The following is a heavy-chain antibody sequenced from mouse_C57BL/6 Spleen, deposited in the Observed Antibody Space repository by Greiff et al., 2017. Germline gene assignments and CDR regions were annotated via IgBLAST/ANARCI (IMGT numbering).Heavy chain of an antibody. CDR2: IWSGGST. D-gene: IGHD2-4*01. Sequence: VKLMESGPGLVQPSQSLSITCTVSGFSLTSYGVHWVRQSPGKGLEWLGVIWSGGSTDYNAAFISRLSISKDNSKSQVFFKMNSLQADDTAIYYCARNFDYDGTGYYFDYWGQGTTLTVSS. J-gene: IGHJ2*01. CDR1: GFSLTSYG. CDR3: ARNFDYDGTGYYFDY. V-gene: IGHV2-2*01.